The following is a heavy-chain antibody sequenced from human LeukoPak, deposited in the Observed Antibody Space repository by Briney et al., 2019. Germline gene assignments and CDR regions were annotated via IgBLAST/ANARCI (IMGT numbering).Heavy chain of an antibody. CDR1: GFTFSNYN. J-gene: IGHJ5*02. CDR2: ISTSSSYI. V-gene: IGHV3-21*01. D-gene: IGHD3-22*01. Sequence: GGSLRLSCAASGFTFSNYNMNWVRQAPGKGLEWVSSISTSSSYIYYADSVKGRFTISRDNAKKSLYLQMNSLSVDDTAVYYCARSSAYAYGPWGQGTRVTVSS. CDR3: ARSSAYAYGP.